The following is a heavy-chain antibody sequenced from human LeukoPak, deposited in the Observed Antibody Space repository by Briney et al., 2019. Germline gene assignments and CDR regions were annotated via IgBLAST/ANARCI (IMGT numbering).Heavy chain of an antibody. D-gene: IGHD2-2*01. Sequence: NSGGSLRLSCAASGFTFSSYSMTWVRQAPGKGLEWVSSISSSSSYIYYADSVKGRFTISRDNAKNSLYLQMNSLRAEDTAVYYCATVGDIVVVPADFDYWGQGTLVTVSS. CDR3: ATVGDIVVVPADFDY. V-gene: IGHV3-21*01. J-gene: IGHJ4*02. CDR2: ISSSSSYI. CDR1: GFTFSSYS.